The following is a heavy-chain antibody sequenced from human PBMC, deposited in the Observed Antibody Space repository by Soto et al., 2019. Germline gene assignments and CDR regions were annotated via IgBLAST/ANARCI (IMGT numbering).Heavy chain of an antibody. CDR2: IIPIFGTA. J-gene: IGHJ3*02. CDR1: GGTFSSYA. V-gene: IGHV1-69*12. Sequence: QVQLVQSGAEVKKPGSSVKVSCKASGGTFSSYAISWVRQAPGQGLEWMGGIIPIFGTANYAQKFQGRVTITADESTSTAYMELSSLRSEDTAVYYCASGRYYYDSGGYYPTPNDAFDIWGQGTMVTVSS. D-gene: IGHD3-22*01. CDR3: ASGRYYYDSGGYYPTPNDAFDI.